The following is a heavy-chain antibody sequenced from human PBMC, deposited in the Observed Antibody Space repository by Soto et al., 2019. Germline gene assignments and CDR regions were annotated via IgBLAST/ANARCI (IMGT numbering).Heavy chain of an antibody. Sequence: GGSLRLSCAASGFTFSSYWMHWVRQAPGKGLVWVSRINSDGSSTSYADSVKGRFTISRDNAKNTLYLQMNSLRAEDTAVYYCARDTYYDFWSGYFRKTLYYYYGMDVWGQGTTVTVSS. D-gene: IGHD3-3*01. CDR3: ARDTYYDFWSGYFRKTLYYYYGMDV. CDR1: GFTFSSYW. J-gene: IGHJ6*02. V-gene: IGHV3-74*01. CDR2: INSDGSST.